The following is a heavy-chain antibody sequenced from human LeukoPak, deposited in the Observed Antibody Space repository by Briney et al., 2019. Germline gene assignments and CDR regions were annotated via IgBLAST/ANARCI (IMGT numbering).Heavy chain of an antibody. D-gene: IGHD2-21*02. J-gene: IGHJ2*01. V-gene: IGHV4-59*08. CDR2: IYYSGSTNY. CDR1: GGSINSYY. Sequence: SETLSLTCTVSGGSINSYYWSWIRQTPEKGLEWIGYIYYSGSTNYNYNPSLKSRVTISVDTSKSQFSLKLSSVTAADTAVYYCARPRTYCGGDCDGGTGWYFDLWGRGTLVTVSS. CDR3: ARPRTYCGGDCDGGTGWYFDL.